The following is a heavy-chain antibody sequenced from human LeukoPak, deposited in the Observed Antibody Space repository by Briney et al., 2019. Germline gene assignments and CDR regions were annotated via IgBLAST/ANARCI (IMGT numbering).Heavy chain of an antibody. Sequence: SETLSLTCSVSGGSIRSYYWSWIRESPGKGLEWIGYIYYSGRTRYNPSLKSRVTISVDTSKNQFSLTLSSVTAADTAVYYCARGQKYRNGYTVTELGSGYFDYWGQGTLVTVSS. CDR3: ARGQKYRNGYTVTELGSGYFDY. D-gene: IGHD5-18*01. V-gene: IGHV4-59*01. CDR1: GGSIRSYY. J-gene: IGHJ4*02. CDR2: IYYSGRT.